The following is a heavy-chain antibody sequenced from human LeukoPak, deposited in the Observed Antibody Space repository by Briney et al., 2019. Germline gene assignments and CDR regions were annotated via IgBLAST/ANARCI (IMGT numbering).Heavy chain of an antibody. J-gene: IGHJ3*02. CDR3: ARFIATSGPDAFDI. Sequence: GGSLRLSCAASGFTFSSYWMSWVRQAPGKGLEWVGKIKQDGSEKYFVDSVKGRFTISRDNAKNSLYLQMNSLRVEDTAIYYCARFIATSGPDAFDIWGQGTMVTVSS. CDR1: GFTFSSYW. V-gene: IGHV3-7*01. CDR2: IKQDGSEK. D-gene: IGHD6-13*01.